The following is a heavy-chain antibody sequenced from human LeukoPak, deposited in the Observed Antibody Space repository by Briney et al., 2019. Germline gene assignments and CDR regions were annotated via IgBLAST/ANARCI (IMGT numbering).Heavy chain of an antibody. CDR2: IKQDGSEK. V-gene: IGHV3-7*01. CDR1: GFTFSSYA. J-gene: IGHJ4*02. Sequence: GGSLRLSCAASGFTFSSYAMSWVRQAPGKGLEWVANIKQDGSEKYYVDSVKGRFTISRDNAKNSLYLQMNSLRAEDTAVYYCASGWPLYWGQGTLVTVSS. D-gene: IGHD6-19*01. CDR3: ASGWPLY.